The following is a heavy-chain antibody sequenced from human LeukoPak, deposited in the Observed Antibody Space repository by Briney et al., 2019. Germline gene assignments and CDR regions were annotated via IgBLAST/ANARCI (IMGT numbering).Heavy chain of an antibody. CDR3: AEVERASRVHYFDL. CDR2: ISDTGDST. CDR1: GFTFSNYA. V-gene: IGHV3-23*01. D-gene: IGHD3-10*01. J-gene: IGHJ4*02. Sequence: GGSLRLSCAASGFTFSNYAMTWGCQAPGKGLEWVSHISDTGDSTYYLDSVEGRFTISRDNSNYTLSLQMNYLTAEDTTVYYCAEVERASRVHYFDLCGQGTLVTVSS.